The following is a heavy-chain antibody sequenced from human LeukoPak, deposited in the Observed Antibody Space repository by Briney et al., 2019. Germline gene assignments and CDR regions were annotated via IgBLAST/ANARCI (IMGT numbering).Heavy chain of an antibody. CDR3: ARGGGFWSGYYYHYYYMDV. D-gene: IGHD3-3*01. Sequence: PGGSLRLSCAASGFTFSSSALHWVRQAPGKGLEYVSGISSNGDNTYYANSVKGRFTVSRDNSKNTLYLQMGSLRTEDMAVYYCARGGGFWSGYYYHYYYMDVWGKGTTVTVSS. CDR1: GFTFSSSA. CDR2: ISSNGDNT. V-gene: IGHV3-64*01. J-gene: IGHJ6*03.